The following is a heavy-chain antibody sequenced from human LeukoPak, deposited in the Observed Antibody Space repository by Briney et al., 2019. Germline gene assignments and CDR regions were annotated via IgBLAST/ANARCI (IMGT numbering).Heavy chain of an antibody. CDR1: GGSISSYY. Sequence: SETLSLTCIVSGGSISSYYWSWIRQPPGKGLEWIGYIYYSGSTNYNPSLKSRVTISVDTSKNQFSLKLSSVTAADTAVYYCAGTTIAAAGTNYWGQGTLVTVSS. CDR2: IYYSGST. V-gene: IGHV4-59*01. CDR3: AGTTIAAAGTNY. J-gene: IGHJ4*02. D-gene: IGHD6-13*01.